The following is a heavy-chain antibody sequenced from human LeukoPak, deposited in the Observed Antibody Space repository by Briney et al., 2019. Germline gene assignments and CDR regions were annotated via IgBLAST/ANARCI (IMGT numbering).Heavy chain of an antibody. D-gene: IGHD2-21*02. CDR2: IIPIFGTT. CDR1: GGTFSSYA. Sequence: SVKVSCKASGGTFSSYAISWVRQAPGQGLEWMGGIIPIFGTTNYAQKFQGRVTITADESTSTAYMELSSLRSEDTAVYYCARVGYCGGDCYPYGMDVWGQGTTVTVSS. J-gene: IGHJ6*02. CDR3: ARVGYCGGDCYPYGMDV. V-gene: IGHV1-69*13.